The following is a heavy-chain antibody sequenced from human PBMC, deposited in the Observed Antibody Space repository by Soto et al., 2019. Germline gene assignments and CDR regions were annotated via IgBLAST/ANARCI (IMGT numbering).Heavy chain of an antibody. CDR1: GYSFTSYW. CDR2: IDPSDSYT. Sequence: PGESLKISCKGSGYSFTSYWISWVRQMPGKGLEWMGRIDPSDSYTNYSSSFQGHVTISADKSISTAYLQWSSLKASDTAMYYCARHERLSSIAAHVVDYWGQGTLVTVSS. V-gene: IGHV5-10-1*01. J-gene: IGHJ4*02. D-gene: IGHD6-6*01. CDR3: ARHERLSSIAAHVVDY.